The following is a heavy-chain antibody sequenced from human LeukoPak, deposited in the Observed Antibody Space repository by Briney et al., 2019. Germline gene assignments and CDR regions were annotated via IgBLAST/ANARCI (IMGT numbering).Heavy chain of an antibody. CDR1: GYTFSNYD. CDR3: ARDLTPSLWFGELLGNYYGMDV. J-gene: IGHJ6*02. D-gene: IGHD3-10*01. CDR2: MSPTNGDT. V-gene: IGHV1-8*03. Sequence: ASVKVSCKASGYTFSNYDINWMRQATGQGLEWMAWMSPTNGDTGYAQKFQGRVTLTRDTSMSTAYMELTSLTSEDTAVYYCARDLTPSLWFGELLGNYYGMDVWGQGTTVTVSS.